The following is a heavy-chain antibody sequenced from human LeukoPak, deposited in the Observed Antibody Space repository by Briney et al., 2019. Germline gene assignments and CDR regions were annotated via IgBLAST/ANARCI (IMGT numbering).Heavy chain of an antibody. CDR2: LFSDRRT. D-gene: IGHD4-17*01. Sequence: PGGSLRLSCAASGFIVSTNYMTWVRQAPGKGLQWVSILFSDRRTFYADTVKGRFTVSRDNSKNTLYLQMNSLRPEDTAVYYCAKDVVIGASYDYGDYIPLPHWGQGTLVTVSS. CDR1: GFIVSTNY. V-gene: IGHV3-66*02. CDR3: AKDVVIGASYDYGDYIPLPH. J-gene: IGHJ1*01.